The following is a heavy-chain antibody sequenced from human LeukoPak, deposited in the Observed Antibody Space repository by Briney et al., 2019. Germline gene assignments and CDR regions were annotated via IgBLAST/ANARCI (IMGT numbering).Heavy chain of an antibody. CDR3: ARGGVGSLKGFLDWLDP. CDR2: INPSGGST. J-gene: IGHJ5*02. CDR1: GYIFTSYY. V-gene: IGHV1-46*01. D-gene: IGHD2-8*01. Sequence: ASVKVSCKASGYIFTSYYMHWVRQAPGQGLEWMGIINPSGGSTTYAQKFQGRVTMTRDTSTSTVYMEVSSLRSEDTAVYYCARGGVGSLKGFLDWLDPWGQGTLVTVSS.